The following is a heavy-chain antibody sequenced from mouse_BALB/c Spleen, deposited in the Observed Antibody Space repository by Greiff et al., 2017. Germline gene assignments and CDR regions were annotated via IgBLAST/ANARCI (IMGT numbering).Heavy chain of an antibody. CDR2: IWAGGST. CDR1: GFSLTSYG. J-gene: IGHJ4*01. Sequence: VKLQESGPGLVAPSQSLSITCTVSGFSLTSYGVHWVRQPPGKGLEWLGVIWAGGSTNYNSALMSRLSISKDNSKSQVFLKMNSLQTDDTAMYYCARDFLLWAMDYWGQGTSVTVSS. CDR3: ARDFLLWAMDY. D-gene: IGHD2-1*01. V-gene: IGHV2-9*02.